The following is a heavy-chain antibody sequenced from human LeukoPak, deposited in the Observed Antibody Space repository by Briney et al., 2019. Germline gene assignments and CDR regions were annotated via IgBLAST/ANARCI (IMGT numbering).Heavy chain of an antibody. CDR2: IKEDGSEQ. CDR3: ASLITTTIFGVFSRFDP. CDR1: GFTVSNTY. J-gene: IGHJ5*02. Sequence: GGSLRLSCAASGFTVSNTYMSWVRQAPGKGLEWVANIKEDGSEQYYMDSVKGRFTISRDNAKNSLYLQMKSLRAEDTAVYYCASLITTTIFGVFSRFDPWGQGTLVIVSS. D-gene: IGHD3-3*01. V-gene: IGHV3-7*03.